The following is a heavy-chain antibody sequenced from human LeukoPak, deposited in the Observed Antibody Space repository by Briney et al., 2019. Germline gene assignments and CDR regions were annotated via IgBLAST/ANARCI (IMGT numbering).Heavy chain of an antibody. CDR2: IWYDGSNK. Sequence: GRSLRLSCAASGFTFSSYGMHWVRQAPGKGLEWVAVIWYDGSNKYYADSVKGRFTISRDNSKNTLYLQMNSLRAEDTAVYYCAKSSGYQIYHFDYWGQGTLVTVSS. D-gene: IGHD3-22*01. J-gene: IGHJ4*02. V-gene: IGHV3-33*06. CDR1: GFTFSSYG. CDR3: AKSSGYQIYHFDY.